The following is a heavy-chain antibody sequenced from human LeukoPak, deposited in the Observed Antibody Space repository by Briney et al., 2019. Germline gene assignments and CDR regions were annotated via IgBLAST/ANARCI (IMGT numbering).Heavy chain of an antibody. CDR1: GFTLSSYA. CDR3: TNSDDYGDY. V-gene: IGHV3-30*04. CDR2: IAFDDTDR. J-gene: IGHJ4*02. Sequence: GGSLRLSCGASGFTLSSYAMSWVRQAPGKGLEWVAAIAFDDTDRYYIDSVKGRFTISRDDSKNTLYLHMTSLRAEDTAVYYCTNSDDYGDYWGQGTLVTVSS.